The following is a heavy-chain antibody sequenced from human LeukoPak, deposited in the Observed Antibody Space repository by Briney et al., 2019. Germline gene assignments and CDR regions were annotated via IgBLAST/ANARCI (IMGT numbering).Heavy chain of an antibody. CDR1: GFTFNTYA. J-gene: IGHJ4*02. Sequence: PGGSLRLPCAASGFTFNTYAMSWVRQAPGKGLEWVSLISSSGDTYYADSVKSRFTISRDISKSTLYLHMNSLRAEDTALYYCAKALGYCSTAGCYGVDDWGQGTLVTVSS. CDR3: AKALGYCSTAGCYGVDD. V-gene: IGHV3-23*01. CDR2: ISSSGDT. D-gene: IGHD2-2*01.